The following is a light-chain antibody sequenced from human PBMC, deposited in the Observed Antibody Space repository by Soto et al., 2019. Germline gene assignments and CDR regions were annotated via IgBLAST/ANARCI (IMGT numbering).Light chain of an antibody. CDR2: GAS. CDR1: QSVSSSY. CDR3: QQYGSSPWT. V-gene: IGKV3-20*01. J-gene: IGKJ1*01. Sequence: EIVLMQSPGTLSLSPGERATLSCRASQSVSSSYLAWYQQKPGQAPRLLIYGASSRATGIPDRFSGSGSGTDFTLTISRLESEDFAVYYCQQYGSSPWTFGLGTKVEIK.